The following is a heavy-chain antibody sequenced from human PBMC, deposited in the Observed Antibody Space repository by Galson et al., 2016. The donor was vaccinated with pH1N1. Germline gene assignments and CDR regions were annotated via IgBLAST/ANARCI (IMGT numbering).Heavy chain of an antibody. CDR3: AKGGRVGVQGYYYALDV. CDR2: LSAASTAV. J-gene: IGHJ6*02. CDR1: GFIFSSYA. D-gene: IGHD2-2*01. V-gene: IGHV3-23*01. Sequence: SLRLSCAASGFIFSSYAMTWVRQAPGKGLEWVSALSAASTAVYYGNSVKGRFTISRDNSKNTLYLQMNSLRAEETAVYYCAKGGRVGVQGYYYALDVWGQGTAVTVSS.